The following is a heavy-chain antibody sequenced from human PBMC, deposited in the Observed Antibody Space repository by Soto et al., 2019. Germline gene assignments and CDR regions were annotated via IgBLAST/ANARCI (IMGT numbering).Heavy chain of an antibody. CDR2: ISYDGSNK. CDR1: GFTFSSYC. CDR3: AKEVTVRRFLEWFLGY. V-gene: IGHV3-30*18. J-gene: IGHJ4*02. Sequence: QVQLVESGGGVVQPGRSLRLSCAASGFTFSSYCMHWVRQAPGKGLEWVAVISYDGSNKYYADSVKGRFTISRDNSKNTLYLQMNSLRAEDTAVYYCAKEVTVRRFLEWFLGYWGQGTLVTVSS. D-gene: IGHD3-3*01.